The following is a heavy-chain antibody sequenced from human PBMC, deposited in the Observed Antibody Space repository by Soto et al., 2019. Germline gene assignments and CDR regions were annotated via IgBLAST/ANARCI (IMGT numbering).Heavy chain of an antibody. CDR1: GGTFSSYA. J-gene: IGHJ6*02. V-gene: IGHV1-69*06. CDR2: IIPIFGTA. CDR3: ARMIVVVTAKSPYYYYYGMDV. Sequence: SVKVSCKASGGTFSSYAISWVRQAPGQGLEWMGGIIPIFGTANYAQKFQGRVTITADKSTSTAYMELSSLRSEDTAVYYCARMIVVVTAKSPYYYYYGMDVWGQGTRSPSP. D-gene: IGHD2-21*02.